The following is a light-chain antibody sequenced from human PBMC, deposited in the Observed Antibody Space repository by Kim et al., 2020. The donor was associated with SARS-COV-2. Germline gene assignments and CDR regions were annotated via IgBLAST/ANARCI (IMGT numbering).Light chain of an antibody. V-gene: IGLV4-69*01. J-gene: IGLJ3*02. CDR3: QTWGPNWV. CDR1: SGHSSYA. Sequence: GASVKLTCTLSSGHSSYAIAWHQQQPEKGPRYLMKLNSDGSHSKGDGIPDRFSGSSSGAERYLTISSLQSEDEADYYCQTWGPNWVFGGGTQLTVL. CDR2: LNSDGSH.